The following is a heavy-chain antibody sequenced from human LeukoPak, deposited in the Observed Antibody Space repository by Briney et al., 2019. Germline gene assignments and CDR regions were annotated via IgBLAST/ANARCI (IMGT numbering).Heavy chain of an antibody. D-gene: IGHD6-13*01. CDR1: GGSISSYY. J-gene: IGHJ4*02. CDR3: AREGSSWFYYDY. V-gene: IGHV4-59*01. CDR2: IYYRGST. Sequence: SETLSLTCAVSGGSISSYYWNWIRQPPGKGLEWIGYIYYRGSTHYNPSLTSRVTISVDTSKNQFSLKLSSVTAADTAVYYCAREGSSWFYYDYWGQGTLVTVSS.